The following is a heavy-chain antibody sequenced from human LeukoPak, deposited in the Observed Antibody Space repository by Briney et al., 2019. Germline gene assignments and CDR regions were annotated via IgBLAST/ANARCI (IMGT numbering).Heavy chain of an antibody. V-gene: IGHV4-34*01. CDR3: ARGLAYCGGDCYTLNDY. D-gene: IGHD2-21*02. CDR2: INHSGST. Sequence: PSETLSLTCAVYGGSFSGYYWGWIRRPPGKGLEWIGEINHSGSTNYNPSLKSRVTISVDTSKNQFSLKLSSVTAADTAVYYCARGLAYCGGDCYTLNDYWGQGTLVTVSS. CDR1: GGSFSGYY. J-gene: IGHJ4*02.